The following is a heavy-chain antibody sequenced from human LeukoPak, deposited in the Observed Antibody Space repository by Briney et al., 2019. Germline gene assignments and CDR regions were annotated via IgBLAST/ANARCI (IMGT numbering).Heavy chain of an antibody. J-gene: IGHJ4*02. Sequence: GGTLRLSCAASGFTFSSYGMSWVRQAPGKGLEWVSAISGSGGSTYYADSVKGRFTISRDNSKNTLYLQMNSLRAEDTAVYYCAKDLLLWFGEHPNWGQGTLVTVSS. CDR1: GFTFSSYG. V-gene: IGHV3-23*01. CDR2: ISGSGGST. D-gene: IGHD3-10*01. CDR3: AKDLLLWFGEHPN.